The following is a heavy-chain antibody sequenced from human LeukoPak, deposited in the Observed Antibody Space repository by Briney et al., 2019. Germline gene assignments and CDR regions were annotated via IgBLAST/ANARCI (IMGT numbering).Heavy chain of an antibody. V-gene: IGHV3-23*01. D-gene: IGHD1-26*01. CDR3: AKDTPSGNYDAFDI. CDR1: GFSFSSYP. Sequence: LGGSPRLSCAASGFSFSSYPLTWVRQAPGKGPEWVSAIRGSGGSTYYPDSVKGRFTVSRDNSKNTLHLQMNSLSCDHTAVYFCAKDTPSGNYDAFDIWGQGTMVTVSS. J-gene: IGHJ3*02. CDR2: IRGSGGST.